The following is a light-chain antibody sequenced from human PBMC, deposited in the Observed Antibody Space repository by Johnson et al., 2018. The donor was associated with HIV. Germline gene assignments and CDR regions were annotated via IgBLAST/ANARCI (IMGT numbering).Light chain of an antibody. J-gene: IGLJ1*01. CDR2: DNN. CDR3: GTWDSSLSENV. CDR1: SSNIGNNY. V-gene: IGLV1-51*01. Sequence: QSVLTQPPSVSAAPGQKVTIPCSGSSSNIGNNYASWYQQVPGTAPKLLIYDNNKRPSGIPDRFSGSKSGTSATLGITGLQTGDEADYYCGTWDSSLSENVFGTGTKVTVL.